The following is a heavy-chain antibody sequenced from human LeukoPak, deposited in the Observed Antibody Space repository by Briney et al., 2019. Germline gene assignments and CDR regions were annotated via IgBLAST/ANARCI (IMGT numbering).Heavy chain of an antibody. V-gene: IGHV3-48*03. D-gene: IGHD3-10*02. Sequence: PGGSLRLSCAASGFTFSRYEMNWVRQAPGKGLEWVSYISSSGSNIYYAHSVKGRFTISRDNAKNSLYLQMNSLSAEDTAVYYCSRLFLRDYWGQGTLVTVSS. CDR3: SRLFLRDY. J-gene: IGHJ4*02. CDR2: ISSSGSNI. CDR1: GFTFSRYE.